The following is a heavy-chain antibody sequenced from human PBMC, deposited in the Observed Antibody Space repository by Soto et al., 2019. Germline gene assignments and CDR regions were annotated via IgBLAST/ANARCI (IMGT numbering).Heavy chain of an antibody. D-gene: IGHD2-15*01. CDR2: IVVGSGNT. Sequence: SVKVSCKASGFTFSNFAVQWVRQARGQPLEWMGWIVVGSGNTNYAQKFQERVTITRDMSTSTAYMELSSLRSADTAVYYCAEDRGDRSGYYFDFWGQGTLVTVSS. CDR3: AEDRGDRSGYYFDF. CDR1: GFTFSNFA. V-gene: IGHV1-58*01. J-gene: IGHJ4*02.